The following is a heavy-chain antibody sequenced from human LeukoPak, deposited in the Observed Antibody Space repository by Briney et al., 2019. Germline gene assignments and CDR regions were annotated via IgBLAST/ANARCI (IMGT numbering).Heavy chain of an antibody. CDR2: INHSGST. D-gene: IGHD5-12*01. J-gene: IGHJ4*02. Sequence: PSETLSLTCAVYGGSFSGYYWSWIPQPPGKGREWIGEINHSGSTNYNPSLKSRVTISVDTSKNQFSLKLSSVTAADTAVYYCALSPGYSGYAYYFDYWGQGTLVTVSS. V-gene: IGHV4-34*01. CDR1: GGSFSGYY. CDR3: ALSPGYSGYAYYFDY.